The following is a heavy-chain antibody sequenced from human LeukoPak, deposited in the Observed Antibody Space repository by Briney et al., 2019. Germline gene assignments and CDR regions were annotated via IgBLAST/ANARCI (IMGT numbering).Heavy chain of an antibody. CDR1: GYTFTSYG. V-gene: IGHV1-18*01. Sequence: ASVKVSCKASGYTFTSYGISWVRQAPGQGLEWMGWISAYNGNTNYAQKLQGRVTMTTDTSTSTAYMELRSLRSDDTAVYYCARVDSGSYTGDAFDIWGQGTMVTVSS. J-gene: IGHJ3*02. CDR3: ARVDSGSYTGDAFDI. D-gene: IGHD1-26*01. CDR2: ISAYNGNT.